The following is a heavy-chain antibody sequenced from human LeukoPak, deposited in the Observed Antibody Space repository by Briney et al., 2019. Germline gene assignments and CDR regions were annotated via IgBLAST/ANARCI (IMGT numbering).Heavy chain of an antibody. V-gene: IGHV3-53*05. J-gene: IGHJ4*01. CDR2: FYVGGPT. CDR1: GFTVSSYY. CDR3: ARGAGWNFYEY. Sequence: PGGSLRLSCAASGFTVSSYYMNWVRQAPGKGLEWVSVFYVGGPTYYADSVQGRFTISRGNSKNTVDLQMSSLRPEDTAVYYCARGAGWNFYEYWGHGTLVTVSS. D-gene: IGHD6-19*01.